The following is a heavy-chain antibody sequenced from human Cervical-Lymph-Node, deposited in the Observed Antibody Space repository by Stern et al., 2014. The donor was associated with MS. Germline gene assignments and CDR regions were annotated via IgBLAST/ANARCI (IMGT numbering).Heavy chain of an antibody. D-gene: IGHD6-13*01. J-gene: IGHJ4*02. CDR2: IYSGGST. CDR1: GFTVSSNY. CDR3: ASSSSWYTPTFDY. V-gene: IGHV3-66*02. Sequence: EVQLVESGGGLVQPGGSLRLSCAASGFTVSSNYMSWVRQAPGKGLEWVSVIYSGGSTYYAASVEGRLSISRTNSKNTLYLQMNSLRAEDTAVYYCASSSSWYTPTFDYWGQGTLVTVSS.